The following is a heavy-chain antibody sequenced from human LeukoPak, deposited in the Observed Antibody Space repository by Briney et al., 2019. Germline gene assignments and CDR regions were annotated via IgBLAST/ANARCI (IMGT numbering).Heavy chain of an antibody. J-gene: IGHJ4*02. CDR2: ISAYNGNT. V-gene: IGHV1-18*01. CDR3: ARGDFNYYDSSGYYYLYY. CDR1: GYTFTSYG. D-gene: IGHD3-22*01. Sequence: ASVKVSCKASGYTFTSYGISWVRQAPGQGLEWMGWISAYNGNTNYAQKLQGRVTMTTDTSTNTAYMELRSLRSDDTAVYYCARGDFNYYDSSGYYYLYYWGQGTLVTVSS.